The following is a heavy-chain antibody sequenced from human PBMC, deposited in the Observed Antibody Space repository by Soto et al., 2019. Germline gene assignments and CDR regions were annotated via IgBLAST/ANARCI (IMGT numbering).Heavy chain of an antibody. CDR3: AREEGFRITMDRGRWFDP. Sequence: QIQLVQSGAEVKKHGASVKVSCRASGYTFTGYYLHWVRQAPGQGLEWMGWVNPISGDTNYAQKFQDRVIRTRDRSITTVHIELSRLRSDDTDVYYWAREEGFRITMDRGRWFDPWGQGTLVTVSS. D-gene: IGHD3-10*01. CDR2: VNPISGDT. V-gene: IGHV1-2*02. CDR1: GYTFTGYY. J-gene: IGHJ5*02.